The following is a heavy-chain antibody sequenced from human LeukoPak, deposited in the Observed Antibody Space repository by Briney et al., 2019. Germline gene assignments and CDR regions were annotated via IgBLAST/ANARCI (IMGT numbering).Heavy chain of an antibody. D-gene: IGHD3-22*01. CDR3: ARERSTEDYYDSTPGPFDY. CDR2: IYHSGST. J-gene: IGHJ4*02. V-gene: IGHV4-30-2*01. Sequence: SETLSLTCTVSGGSISSGGYYWSWIRQPPGKGLEWIGYIYHSGSTYYNPSLKSRVTISVDRFKNQFSLKLSSVTAADTAVYYCARERSTEDYYDSTPGPFDYWGQGTLVTVSS. CDR1: GGSISSGGYY.